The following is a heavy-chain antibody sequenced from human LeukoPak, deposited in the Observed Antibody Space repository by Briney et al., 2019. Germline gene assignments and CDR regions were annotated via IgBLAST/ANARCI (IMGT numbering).Heavy chain of an antibody. J-gene: IGHJ4*02. D-gene: IGHD3-3*01. CDR2: IKLDGSEK. Sequence: GGSLRLSCVASGFTFGKYWMSWVRQAPGKGLEWVANIKLDGSEKNYVDSVKGRFTISRDNTKNSPYLQMNSLRAEDTAVFYCARDQYDTWSQRGNFDSWGQGTLVIVSS. V-gene: IGHV3-7*03. CDR3: ARDQYDTWSQRGNFDS. CDR1: GFTFGKYW.